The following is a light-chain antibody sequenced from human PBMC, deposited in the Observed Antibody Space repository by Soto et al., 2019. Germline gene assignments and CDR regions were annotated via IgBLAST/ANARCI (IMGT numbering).Light chain of an antibody. Sequence: EIVMTQSPATLSVSPGERATLSCRASQSVSSNLAWYQQKPGQAPRLLIYGASTRATGIPARFSGSGSGTEFTLIISSLQSEDFAVYYCQQYNNWRRSFGQGTKLEIK. J-gene: IGKJ2*01. CDR1: QSVSSN. CDR3: QQYNNWRRS. CDR2: GAS. V-gene: IGKV3-15*01.